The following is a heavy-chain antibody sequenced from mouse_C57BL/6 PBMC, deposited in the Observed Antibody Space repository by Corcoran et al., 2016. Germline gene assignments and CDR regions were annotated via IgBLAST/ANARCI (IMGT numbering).Heavy chain of an antibody. Sequence: QVQLKQSGAELVRPGASVKLSCKASGYTFTDYYINWVKQRPGQGLGWIARIYPGSGNTYYNEKFKGKATLTAEKSSSTAYMQLSSLTSEDSAVYFCARQTGDYWGQGTTLTVSS. CDR2: IYPGSGNT. CDR3: ARQTGDY. J-gene: IGHJ2*01. V-gene: IGHV1-76*01. D-gene: IGHD4-1*01. CDR1: GYTFTDYY.